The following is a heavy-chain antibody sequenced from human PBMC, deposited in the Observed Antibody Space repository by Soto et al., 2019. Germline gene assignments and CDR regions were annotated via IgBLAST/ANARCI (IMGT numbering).Heavy chain of an antibody. J-gene: IGHJ6*02. CDR1: GGSISSSNW. CDR2: IYYSGTT. CDR3: ARVSGIYYYGMDV. V-gene: IGHV4-28*03. D-gene: IGHD3-10*01. Sequence: PSETLSLTCSVSGGSISSSNWWGWIRQPPGKGLEWIGYIYYSGTTYYNPSLKSRVTMSVDTSKNQFSLKLSSVTAADTAVYYCARVSGIYYYGMDVWGQGTTVTVSS.